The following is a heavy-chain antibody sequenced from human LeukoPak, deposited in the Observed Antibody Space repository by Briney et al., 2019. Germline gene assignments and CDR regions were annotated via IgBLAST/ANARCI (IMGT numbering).Heavy chain of an antibody. CDR2: ISSSGVTT. Sequence: GGSLRLSCAPSGFTFTNYAMNWVRQAPGKGLEWVAGISSSGVTTYYADSVKGRFTISKDNSKNTLYLQMKSLRPEATSVYTCAMQFDYWGPGTLVTVSS. CDR3: AMQFDY. CDR1: GFTFTNYA. V-gene: IGHV3-23*01. J-gene: IGHJ4*02.